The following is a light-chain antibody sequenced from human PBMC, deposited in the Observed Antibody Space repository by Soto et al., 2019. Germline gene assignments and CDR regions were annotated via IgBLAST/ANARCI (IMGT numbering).Light chain of an antibody. CDR2: DTS. V-gene: IGKV3-11*01. J-gene: IGKJ4*01. CDR1: QSVSGY. Sequence: EIVLTQSPATLSLSPGERATLSCRASQSVSGYLAWYQQKPGQAPRLLIYDTSNRATGIPARFSGSGSRTDFPLTISSLDPEDFAVYYCQHRSNWPLTFGGGTKVEIK. CDR3: QHRSNWPLT.